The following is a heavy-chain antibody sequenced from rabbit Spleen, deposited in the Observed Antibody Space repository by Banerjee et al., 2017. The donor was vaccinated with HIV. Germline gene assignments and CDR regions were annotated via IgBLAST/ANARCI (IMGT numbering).Heavy chain of an antibody. D-gene: IGHD4-2*01. CDR1: GVSFSSSSY. CDR3: ARAYYVGSGDSGAAL. V-gene: IGHV1S45*01. J-gene: IGHJ4*01. Sequence: QEQLVESGGDLVKPGASLTLTCTASGVSFSSSSYMCWVRQAPGKGLEWIACIDTSDGDTDYANWPKGRFTISKTSSTTVTLQMTGLTAADTATYFCARAYYVGSGDSGAALWGPGTLVTVS. CDR2: IDTSDGDT.